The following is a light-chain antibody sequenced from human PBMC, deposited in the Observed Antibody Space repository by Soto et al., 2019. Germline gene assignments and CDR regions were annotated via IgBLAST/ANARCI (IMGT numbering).Light chain of an antibody. CDR2: DVS. J-gene: IGLJ1*01. V-gene: IGLV2-14*01. Sequence: QSALTQPASVSGSPGQSITISCTGTSSDIGGHSSVSWYQQRPGEDPKLMIYDVSNRPSGVSNRFSGSKSGNTASLTISWLQADDEADYYCFSYIVTSADVFGTGTKVTVL. CDR3: FSYIVTSADV. CDR1: SSDIGGHSS.